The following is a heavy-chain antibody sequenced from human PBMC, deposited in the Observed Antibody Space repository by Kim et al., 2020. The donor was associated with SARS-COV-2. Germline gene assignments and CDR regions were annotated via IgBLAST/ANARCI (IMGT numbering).Heavy chain of an antibody. CDR3: ARAPRITGTFFSFDY. V-gene: IGHV1-18*01. Sequence: KRQGRVTMTTDTSTSTAYMELRSLRSDDTAVYYCARAPRITGTFFSFDYWGQGTLVTVSS. J-gene: IGHJ4*02. D-gene: IGHD1-7*01.